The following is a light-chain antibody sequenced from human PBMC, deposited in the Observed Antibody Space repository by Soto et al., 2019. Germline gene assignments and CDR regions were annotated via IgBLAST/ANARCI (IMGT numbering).Light chain of an antibody. CDR3: QQYKSYPYT. J-gene: IGKJ2*01. V-gene: IGKV1-5*03. Sequence: DIQMTHSPSTLSASVGDRVTITCRASQSISSWLAWYQQKPGKAPKLLIYKASSLESGVPSRLSGSGSGTEFTLTISSLQPDDFATYYCQQYKSYPYTFGQGTKLEIK. CDR2: KAS. CDR1: QSISSW.